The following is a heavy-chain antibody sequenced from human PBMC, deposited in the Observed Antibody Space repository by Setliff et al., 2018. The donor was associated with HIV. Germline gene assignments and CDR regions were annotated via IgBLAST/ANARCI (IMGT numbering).Heavy chain of an antibody. V-gene: IGHV4-34*12. CDR2: IIHSGGT. Sequence: TLSLTCAVYGGSFSGYYWTWIRQPPGRGLEWIGEIIHSGGTNYNRSLKSRVTISVDTSKNQFSLKLSSVTAADTAMYYCARRVDNSGTFPDKNWLDPWGQGSPVTVSS. J-gene: IGHJ5*02. D-gene: IGHD3-10*01. CDR3: ARRVDNSGTFPDKNWLDP. CDR1: GGSFSGYY.